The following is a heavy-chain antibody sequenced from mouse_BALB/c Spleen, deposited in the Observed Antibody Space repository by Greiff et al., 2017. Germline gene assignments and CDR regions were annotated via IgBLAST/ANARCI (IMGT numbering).Heavy chain of an antibody. CDR1: GFNIKDTY. Sequence: VQLKQSGAELVKPGASVKLSCTASGFNIKDTYMHWVKQRPEQGLEWIGRIDPANGNTKYDPKFQGKATITADTSSNTAYLQLSSLTSEDTAVYYCASENRYMAMDYWGQGTSVTVSS. CDR2: IDPANGNT. V-gene: IGHV14-3*02. CDR3: ASENRYMAMDY. J-gene: IGHJ4*01. D-gene: IGHD2-14*01.